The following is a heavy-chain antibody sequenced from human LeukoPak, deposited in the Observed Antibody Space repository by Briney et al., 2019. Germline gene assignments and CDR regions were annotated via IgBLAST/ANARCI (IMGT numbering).Heavy chain of an antibody. V-gene: IGHV3-30*18. CDR3: AKEKLPRGYSFLTDY. CDR2: ISYDGPKK. J-gene: IGHJ4*02. CDR1: GFTFNSYG. D-gene: IGHD5-18*01. Sequence: GGSLRLSCAASGFTFNSYGMHWVRQAPGKGLEWVAVISYDGPKKYYADSVKGRFTISRDDSKSTLYLQMSSLRPEDTAVYYCAKEKLPRGYSFLTDYWGQGTLVSVSS.